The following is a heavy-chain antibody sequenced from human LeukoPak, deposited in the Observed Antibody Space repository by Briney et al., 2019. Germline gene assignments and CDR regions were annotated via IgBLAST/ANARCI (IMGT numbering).Heavy chain of an antibody. Sequence: GGSLRLSCAASGFTFSSYTMSWVRQAPGKGLEWVSGISGSGGSTYYADSVKGRFTISRDNTKNSLSLQVNSLRVEDTAVYYCARDGTAAGLYFDLWGQGTLVTVSS. CDR3: ARDGTAAGLYFDL. CDR1: GFTFSSYT. V-gene: IGHV3-23*01. J-gene: IGHJ4*01. D-gene: IGHD6-13*01. CDR2: ISGSGGST.